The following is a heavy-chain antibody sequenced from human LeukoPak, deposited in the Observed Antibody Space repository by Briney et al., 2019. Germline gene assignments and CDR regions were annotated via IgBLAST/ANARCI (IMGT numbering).Heavy chain of an antibody. D-gene: IGHD3-10*01. J-gene: IGHJ4*02. CDR2: ISGAGSGT. V-gene: IGHV3-23*01. CDR3: AKGTERYREVSSFDS. Sequence: GGSLRLPCAASGFTFSTYTMNWVRQAPGKGLEWVSAISGAGSGTYYADFVKGRFSISRDNSKNTLYLQMNSLRAEDTAAYYCAKGTERYREVSSFDSWGQGTLVTVSS. CDR1: GFTFSTYT.